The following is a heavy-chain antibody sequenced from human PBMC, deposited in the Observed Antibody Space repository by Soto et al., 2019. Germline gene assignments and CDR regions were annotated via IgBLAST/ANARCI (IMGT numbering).Heavy chain of an antibody. CDR2: ISYAGSEK. CDR3: AKAMGELSPESYDY. J-gene: IGHJ4*02. D-gene: IGHD3-16*01. CDR1: GFKFSFFA. V-gene: IGHV3-30*18. Sequence: QVQLVESGGGVVQPGTSLRLSCAASGFKFSFFAMHWVRQAPGKGLEWVAVISYAGSEKYYADSVKGRFSISRDNSKNTLTLQMSSLRPDETAVYFCAKAMGELSPESYDYWGQGTLITVSS.